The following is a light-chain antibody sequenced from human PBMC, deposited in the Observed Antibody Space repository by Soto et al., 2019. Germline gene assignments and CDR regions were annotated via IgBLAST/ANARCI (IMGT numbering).Light chain of an antibody. V-gene: IGLV2-14*02. Sequence: QSALTQSASVSGSPGQSITISCTGTSSDVGSYNLVSWYQQHPGKAPKLIIYDVSDRPSGVSNRFSGSKSGNTASLTISGLQAEDEANYFCSSYTTSSTVVFGGGTKLTVL. CDR3: SSYTTSSTVV. CDR1: SSDVGSYNL. J-gene: IGLJ2*01. CDR2: DVS.